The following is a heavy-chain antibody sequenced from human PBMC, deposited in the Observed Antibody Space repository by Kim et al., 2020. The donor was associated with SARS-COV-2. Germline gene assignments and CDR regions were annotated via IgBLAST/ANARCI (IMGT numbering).Heavy chain of an antibody. CDR3: ARDRSASFDY. Sequence: RTVDAESVKGRFTISRDNSKTTLYLQMNSLRAEDTAVYYCARDRSASFDYWGQGTLVTVSS. D-gene: IGHD6-25*01. CDR2: RT. V-gene: IGHV3-53*01. J-gene: IGHJ4*02.